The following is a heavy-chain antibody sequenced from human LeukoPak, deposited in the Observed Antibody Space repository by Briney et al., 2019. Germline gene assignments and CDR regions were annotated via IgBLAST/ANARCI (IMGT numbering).Heavy chain of an antibody. CDR1: GGSISSGGYS. CDR3: ARVPVVPAAIYYYYYGMDV. V-gene: IGHV4-30-2*01. J-gene: IGHJ6*02. CDR2: IYHSGST. D-gene: IGHD2-2*01. Sequence: PSETLSLTCAVSGGSISSGGYSWSWIRQPPGKGLEWIGYIYHSGSTYYNPSLKSRVTISVDTSKNQFSLKLSSVTAADTAVYYCARVPVVPAAIYYYYYGMDVWGQGTTVTVSS.